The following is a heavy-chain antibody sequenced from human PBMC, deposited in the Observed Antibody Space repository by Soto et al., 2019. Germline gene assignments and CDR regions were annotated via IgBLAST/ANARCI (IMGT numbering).Heavy chain of an antibody. CDR1: GFTFSSYA. Sequence: EVQLVESGGGLVQPGGSLRLSCAASGFTFSSYAMHWVRQAPGKGLEYVSAISSNGGSTYYANSVKGRCTISRDNSKNTLYLQMGSLRAEDMAVYYCARGGSGSYYFDYWGQGTLVTVSS. J-gene: IGHJ4*02. V-gene: IGHV3-64*01. D-gene: IGHD1-26*01. CDR2: ISSNGGST. CDR3: ARGGSGSYYFDY.